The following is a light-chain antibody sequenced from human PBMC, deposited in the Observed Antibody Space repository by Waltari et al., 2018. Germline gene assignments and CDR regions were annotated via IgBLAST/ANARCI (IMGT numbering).Light chain of an antibody. CDR1: QGISSY. J-gene: IGKJ1*01. CDR3: QQYQKSPWT. CDR2: AAS. Sequence: DIQLTQSPSFLSASVGDRVTITCRASQGISSYLAWYQQKPGKAPKLLIYAASTLQSGVPSRFSGSVSGTEFTLTISSLQPDDFGSYYCQQYQKSPWTFGQGTKVEIK. V-gene: IGKV1-9*01.